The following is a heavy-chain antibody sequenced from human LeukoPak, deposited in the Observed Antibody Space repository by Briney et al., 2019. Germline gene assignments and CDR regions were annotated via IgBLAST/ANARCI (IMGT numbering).Heavy chain of an antibody. Sequence: GGSLRLSCAASGFTVSSNYMSWVRQAPGKGLEWVSVIYSGGSTYYADSVKGRFTISRDNSKNTLYLQMNSLRAEDTAVHYCARVSRYYYYMDVWGKGTTVTVSS. CDR2: IYSGGST. J-gene: IGHJ6*03. CDR1: GFTVSSNY. V-gene: IGHV3-66*02. D-gene: IGHD1-1*01. CDR3: ARVSRYYYYMDV.